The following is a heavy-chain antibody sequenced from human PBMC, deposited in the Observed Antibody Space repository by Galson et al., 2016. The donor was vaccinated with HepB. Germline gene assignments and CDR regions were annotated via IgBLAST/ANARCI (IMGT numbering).Heavy chain of an antibody. CDR3: AHRRKGYRGGSCSGTYDI. CDR2: IFWDDDK. V-gene: IGHV2-5*02. Sequence: PVLVKPTQTLTLTCTVSGFSVTTSGVGVGWIRQPPGKALEWLAVIFWDDDKRYSPSLQSRLTITKDNSKNQVFLTMTNMDPVDTGTYFCAHRRKGYRGGSCSGTYDIWGQGTTVTVSS. CDR1: GFSVTTSGVG. D-gene: IGHD2-15*01. J-gene: IGHJ3*02.